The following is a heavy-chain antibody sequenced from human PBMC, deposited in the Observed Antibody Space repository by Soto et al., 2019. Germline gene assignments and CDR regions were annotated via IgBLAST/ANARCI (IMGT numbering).Heavy chain of an antibody. Sequence: QLQLQESGSGLVKPSQTLSLTCAVSGGSIISGGYSWGWIRQPPGKGLQWIGHIYEGGNTYYTPSLESRVAISTDESKNQFPLRMSSVTAADTAVYYCVRRSPEDAFDIWGQGTMVTVSP. CDR3: VRRSPEDAFDI. CDR2: IYEGGNT. CDR1: GGSIISGGYS. J-gene: IGHJ3*02. V-gene: IGHV4-30-2*01.